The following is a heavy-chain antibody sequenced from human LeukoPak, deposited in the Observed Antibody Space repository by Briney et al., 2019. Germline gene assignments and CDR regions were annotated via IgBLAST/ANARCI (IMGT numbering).Heavy chain of an antibody. CDR3: ARLFSRGWPYYYGLGA. CDR1: GGSIDSSGSY. Sequence: SETLSLTCTVSGGSIDSSGSYWGWIRQPPGKGLEWIGCVYYGGDAYYNPSLKSRVTISADLSKNQFSLSLISVTAADTALYYCARLFSRGWPYYYGLGAWGQGSTVTVSS. CDR2: VYYGGDA. J-gene: IGHJ6*02. D-gene: IGHD6-19*01. V-gene: IGHV4-39*01.